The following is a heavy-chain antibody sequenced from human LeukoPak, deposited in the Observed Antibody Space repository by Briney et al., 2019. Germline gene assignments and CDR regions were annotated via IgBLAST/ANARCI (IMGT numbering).Heavy chain of an antibody. CDR1: GFTFSSSW. CDR2: INQDGSEK. V-gene: IGHV3-7*01. J-gene: IGHJ3*02. D-gene: IGHD1-20*01. CDR3: ARDEYNWNVDAFDI. Sequence: GGSLRLSCAASGFTFSSSWMSWVRQAPGKGLEWVANINQDGSEKYYEDSVKGRCTISRDNAKNSLYLQMNSLRAEDTAVYYCARDEYNWNVDAFDIWGQGTMVTVSS.